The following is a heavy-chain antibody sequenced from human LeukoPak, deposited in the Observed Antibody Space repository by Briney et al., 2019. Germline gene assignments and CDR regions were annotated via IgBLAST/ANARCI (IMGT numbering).Heavy chain of an antibody. CDR1: GFTFTNYA. Sequence: GGSLRLSCAASGFTFTNYAMTWVRQAPGKGLEWVCVIGASGADTYYSDSVKGRFTVSRDNSQNTLFLHMSSLRAEDTAVYFCARRPRDTSGYYLGAFHAWGQGTTVTVSS. V-gene: IGHV3-23*01. CDR2: IGASGADT. CDR3: ARRPRDTSGYYLGAFHA. J-gene: IGHJ3*01. D-gene: IGHD3-22*01.